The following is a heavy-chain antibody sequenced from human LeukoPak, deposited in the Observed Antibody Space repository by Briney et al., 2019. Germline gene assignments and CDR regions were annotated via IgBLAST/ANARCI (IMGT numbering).Heavy chain of an antibody. D-gene: IGHD3-10*02. CDR2: ISSSGSTI. CDR1: GFTFSSYE. J-gene: IGHJ6*04. V-gene: IGHV3-48*03. Sequence: GGSLRLSCAASGFTFSSYEMNWVRQAPGKGLEWVSYISSSGSTIYYADSVKGRFTISRVNAKNSLYLQMNSLRAEDTAVYYCAELGITMIGGVRGKGTTVTISS. CDR3: AELGITMIGGV.